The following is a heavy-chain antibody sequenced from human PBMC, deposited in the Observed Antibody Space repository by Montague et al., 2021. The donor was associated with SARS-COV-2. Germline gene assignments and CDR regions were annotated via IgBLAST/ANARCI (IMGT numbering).Heavy chain of an antibody. V-gene: IGHV4-34*01. J-gene: IGHJ6*02. CDR3: ARDYGDYGSGCYYGMDV. Sequence: SETLSLTCAVYGGSFSGYYWSWIRQPPGKGLVGFGEINHSGSTTYNPSLKSRGTISVDTTKNKLSLKLSSVTAADTAADYCARDYGDYGSGCYYGMDVWGQGTTVTVSS. CDR1: GGSFSGYY. CDR2: INHSGST. D-gene: IGHD4-17*01.